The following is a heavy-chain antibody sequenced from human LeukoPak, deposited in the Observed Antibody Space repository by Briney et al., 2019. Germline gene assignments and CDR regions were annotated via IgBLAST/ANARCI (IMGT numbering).Heavy chain of an antibody. J-gene: IGHJ4*02. Sequence: GRSLRLSCAASGFTFSNYGMHWVRQAPGKGLEWVSAISESGGETYHADSVKGRFTISRDTSKSTLYLQLNSLRAEDTAIYYCAKGIDSTGYYPFDYWGQGTLVTVSS. CDR1: GFTFSNYG. CDR2: ISESGGET. CDR3: AKGIDSTGYYPFDY. V-gene: IGHV3-23*01. D-gene: IGHD3-22*01.